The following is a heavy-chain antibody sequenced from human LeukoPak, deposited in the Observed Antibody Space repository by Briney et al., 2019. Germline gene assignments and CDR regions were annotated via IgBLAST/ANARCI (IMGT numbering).Heavy chain of an antibody. D-gene: IGHD2-2*01. CDR2: ISGYGGST. Sequence: TGRSLRLSCAASGFTFNNYAMAWVRQAPGKGLEWVSGISGYGGSTYYADSVKGRFTISRDNSKNTLYLQMNSLRAEDTALYSCARDTVVPTAGNAFDIWGKGTMVTVSS. J-gene: IGHJ3*02. CDR3: ARDTVVPTAGNAFDI. V-gene: IGHV3-23*01. CDR1: GFTFNNYA.